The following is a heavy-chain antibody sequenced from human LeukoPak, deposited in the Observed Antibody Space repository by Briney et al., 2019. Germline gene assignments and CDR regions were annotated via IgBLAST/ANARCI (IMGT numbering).Heavy chain of an antibody. V-gene: IGHV1-2*02. J-gene: IGHJ4*02. CDR1: GYTFTGYY. Sequence: GASVKVSCKASGYTFTGYYMHWVRQAPGQGLEWMGWINPNSGGTNYAQKFQGRVTMTRDTSISTAYMELSRLRSDDTAVYYCARVPTLRGGDRGVIRYWGQGTLVTVSS. D-gene: IGHD3-10*01. CDR3: ARVPTLRGGDRGVIRY. CDR2: INPNSGGT.